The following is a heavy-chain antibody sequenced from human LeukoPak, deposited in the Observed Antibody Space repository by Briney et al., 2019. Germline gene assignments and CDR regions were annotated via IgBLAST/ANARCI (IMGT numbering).Heavy chain of an antibody. CDR2: INTNTGNL. J-gene: IGHJ3*02. CDR1: GYTFTSYA. CDR3: AREGGDYGDGSAFDI. Sequence: ASVKVSCKASGYTFTSYATNWVRQAPGQGREWMGWINTNTGNLTYAQGFTGRFVFSLDTSVSTAYLQISSLKAEDTAVYYCAREGGDYGDGSAFDIWGQGTMVTVSS. D-gene: IGHD4-17*01. V-gene: IGHV7-4-1*02.